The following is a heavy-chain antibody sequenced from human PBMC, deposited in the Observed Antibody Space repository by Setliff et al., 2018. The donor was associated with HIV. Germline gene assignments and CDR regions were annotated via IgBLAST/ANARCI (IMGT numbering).Heavy chain of an antibody. V-gene: IGHV4-38-2*02. Sequence: SETLSLTCAVSGSSISNGYYWGWIRQPPGKGLEWIGSIYHSGSTYYNPSLKSRVTISVDTSKNQFSLKLSSVTAADTAVYYCAREQPYYNFWSGYYSNWFDPWGQGTLVTVSS. J-gene: IGHJ5*02. D-gene: IGHD3-3*01. CDR3: AREQPYYNFWSGYYSNWFDP. CDR2: IYHSGST. CDR1: GSSISNGYY.